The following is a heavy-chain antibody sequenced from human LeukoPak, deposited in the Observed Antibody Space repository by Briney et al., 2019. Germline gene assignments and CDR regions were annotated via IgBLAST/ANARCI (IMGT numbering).Heavy chain of an antibody. CDR3: ARFQNYGGNFDY. CDR2: IYYSGST. Sequence: SWVRQAPGKGLEWIGYIYYSGSTYYNPSLKSRVTISVDTSKNQFSLKLSSVTAADTAVYYCARFQNYGGNFDYWGQGTLVTVSS. V-gene: IGHV4-31*02. D-gene: IGHD4-23*01. J-gene: IGHJ4*02.